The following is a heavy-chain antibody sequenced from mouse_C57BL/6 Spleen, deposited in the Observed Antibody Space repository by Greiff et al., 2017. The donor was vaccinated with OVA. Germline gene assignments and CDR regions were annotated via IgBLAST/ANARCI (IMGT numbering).Heavy chain of an antibody. Sequence: VQLQQSGAELVKPGASVKISCKASGYAFTSYWITWVKQRPGQGLEWIGDIYPGSGSTNYNEKFKSKATLTVDTSSSTAYMQLSSLTSEDSAVYYCARRYYGSSYWYFDVWGTGTTVTVSS. J-gene: IGHJ1*03. CDR3: ARRYYGSSYWYFDV. D-gene: IGHD1-1*01. V-gene: IGHV1-55*01. CDR1: GYAFTSYW. CDR2: IYPGSGST.